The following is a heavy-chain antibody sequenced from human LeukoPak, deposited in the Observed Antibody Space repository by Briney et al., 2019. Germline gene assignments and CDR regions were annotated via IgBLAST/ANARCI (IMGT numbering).Heavy chain of an antibody. Sequence: TSKTLSLTCTVSGYSVSSDYYWGWIRQPPGKGLEWIASMYRSGDTYYDPSLRSRVTISVDTSKNQLSLKLSSVTAADTAVYYCARSKAHLSTSWYGNWFDPWGQGTLVTVSS. CDR3: ARSKAHLSTSWYGNWFDP. J-gene: IGHJ5*02. CDR2: MYRSGDT. CDR1: GYSVSSDYY. V-gene: IGHV4-38-2*02. D-gene: IGHD6-13*01.